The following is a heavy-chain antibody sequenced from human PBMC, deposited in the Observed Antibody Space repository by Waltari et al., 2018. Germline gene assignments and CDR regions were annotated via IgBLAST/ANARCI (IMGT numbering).Heavy chain of an antibody. CDR2: INHSGST. CDR3: ARGGRSSTSLDV. D-gene: IGHD6-13*01. V-gene: IGHV4-34*01. Sequence: QVQLQQWGAGLLKPSETLSLTCAVYGGSFSGYYWSWIRQPPGKGLEWIGEINHSGSTNYNPSLKSRVTISVDTSKNQFSLKLSSVTAADTAVYYCARGGRSSTSLDVWGKGTTVTISS. CDR1: GGSFSGYY. J-gene: IGHJ6*04.